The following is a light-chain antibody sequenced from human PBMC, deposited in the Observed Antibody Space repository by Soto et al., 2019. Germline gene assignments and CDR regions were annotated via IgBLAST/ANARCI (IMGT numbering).Light chain of an antibody. CDR3: QQYGSSPLT. CDR2: GAS. V-gene: IGKV3-20*01. CDR1: QSVSSSY. J-gene: IGKJ4*01. Sequence: EIVLTQSPVTLSLSPGERATLSCRASQSVSSSYLACYQQKPGQAPRLLIYGASSRATGIPDRFSGSGSGTDFTLTISRLEPEDFAVYYCQQYGSSPLTFGGGTKVDIK.